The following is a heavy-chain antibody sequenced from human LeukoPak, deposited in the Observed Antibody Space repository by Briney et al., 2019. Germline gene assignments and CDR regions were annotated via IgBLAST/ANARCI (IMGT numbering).Heavy chain of an antibody. CDR1: GGPISSDF. CDR2: ISYTAYT. J-gene: IGHJ4*02. Sequence: SETLSLTCTVSGGPISSDFWSWLRQPPGKALECLGYISYTAYTRYNPSLKSRVTISLDTSKNQFSLQLNSVTAADAAVYYCARGPGTSGLTYYFDSWGQGTLVSVSS. V-gene: IGHV4-59*01. D-gene: IGHD1-26*01. CDR3: ARGPGTSGLTYYFDS.